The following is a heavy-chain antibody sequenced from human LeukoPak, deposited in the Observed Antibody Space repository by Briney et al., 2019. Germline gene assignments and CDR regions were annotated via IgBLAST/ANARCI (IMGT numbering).Heavy chain of an antibody. J-gene: IGHJ6*03. D-gene: IGHD3-9*01. V-gene: IGHV3-7*01. CDR2: IKQDGSEK. CDR3: ARDNYDILTGYPYYYYMDV. Sequence: GGSLRLSCAASGFTLSSYAMNWVRQAPGKGLEWVANIKQDGSEKYYVGSVKGRFTISRDNAKNSLYLQMNSLRAEDTAVYYCARDNYDILTGYPYYYYMDVWGKGTTVTVSS. CDR1: GFTLSSYA.